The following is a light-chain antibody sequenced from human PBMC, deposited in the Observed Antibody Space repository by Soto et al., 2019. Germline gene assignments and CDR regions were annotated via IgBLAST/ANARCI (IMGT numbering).Light chain of an antibody. J-gene: IGKJ1*01. CDR1: QSISNW. V-gene: IGKV1-5*03. CDR3: QQYSSSPRT. CDR2: KAS. Sequence: DIQMTQSPSTLSTSIGDRVTITCRASQSISNWLAWYQQRPGRAPKLLIYKASSLESGVPSRFSGGGSATEFNLTINRLQPDDFAAYYCQQYSSSPRTFGQGTKVDIK.